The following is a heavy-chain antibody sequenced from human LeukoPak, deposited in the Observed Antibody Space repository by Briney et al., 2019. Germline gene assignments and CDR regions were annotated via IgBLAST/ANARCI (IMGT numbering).Heavy chain of an antibody. CDR3: VRDTFSPDAFDI. V-gene: IGHV3-21*01. J-gene: IGHJ3*02. CDR2: ISTSSSYV. Sequence: GGSLRLSCAASGFTFSSYSMNWVRQAPGKGLEWVSSISTSSSYVYSADSVKGRFTISRDNAKNSLYLQMNSLRAEDTAVYYCVRDTFSPDAFDIWGQGTMVTVSS. CDR1: GFTFSSYS. D-gene: IGHD3-16*01.